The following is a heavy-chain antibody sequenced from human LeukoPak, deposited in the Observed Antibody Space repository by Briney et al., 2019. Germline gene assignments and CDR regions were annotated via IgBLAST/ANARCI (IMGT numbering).Heavy chain of an antibody. CDR1: GFTLSSYA. CDR2: ISSSSSDI. V-gene: IGHV3-21*01. J-gene: IGHJ3*02. Sequence: GGSLRLSCTGSGFTLSSYAMNWVRRAPGQGLEWVSSISSSSSDIYYTDSVKGRFTISRDNAKNSLYLQMSSLRAEDTAVYYCVTDYGGSSGAFDIWGQGTMVTVSS. CDR3: VTDYGGSSGAFDI. D-gene: IGHD4-23*01.